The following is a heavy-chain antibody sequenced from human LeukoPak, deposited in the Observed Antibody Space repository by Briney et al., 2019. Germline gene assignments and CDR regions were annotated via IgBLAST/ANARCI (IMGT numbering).Heavy chain of an antibody. D-gene: IGHD2/OR15-2a*01. Sequence: GGSLRLSCAASGFTFSSYSMNWVRQAPGKGLEWVSSISSSSSYIYYADSVKGRFTISRDNAKNSLYLQMNSLRAEDTAVYYCARDPEVVITDTSFDYWGQGTLVTVSS. CDR3: ARDPEVVITDTSFDY. V-gene: IGHV3-21*01. CDR1: GFTFSSYS. J-gene: IGHJ4*02. CDR2: ISSSSSYI.